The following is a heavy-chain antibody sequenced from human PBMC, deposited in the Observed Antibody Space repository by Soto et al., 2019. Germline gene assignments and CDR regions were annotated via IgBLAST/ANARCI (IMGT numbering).Heavy chain of an antibody. CDR2: IFTGGTT. D-gene: IGHD3-16*01. CDR3: VKEFKGAFDY. Sequence: PXGSLRLSCSAAGFSVTSNYMSWVRQAPGKGLEWVSVIFTGGTTDYADSVKGRFTMSRDISRNTLYLQMNSLRAEDTAVYFCVKEFKGAFDYWGQGTLVTVSS. CDR1: GFSVTSNY. V-gene: IGHV3-53*01. J-gene: IGHJ4*02.